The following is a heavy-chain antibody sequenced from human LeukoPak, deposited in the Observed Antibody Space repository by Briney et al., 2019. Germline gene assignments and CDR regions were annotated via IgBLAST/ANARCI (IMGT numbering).Heavy chain of an antibody. D-gene: IGHD6-19*01. Sequence: PGGSLRLSCAASGFTFSSYSMNWVRQAPGKGLEWVSSISSSSSYIYYADSVKGRFTISRDNSKNTLYLQMNSLRAEDTAVYYCARDRYSSGWYVDYWGQGTLVTVSS. V-gene: IGHV3-21*01. J-gene: IGHJ4*02. CDR3: ARDRYSSGWYVDY. CDR1: GFTFSSYS. CDR2: ISSSSSYI.